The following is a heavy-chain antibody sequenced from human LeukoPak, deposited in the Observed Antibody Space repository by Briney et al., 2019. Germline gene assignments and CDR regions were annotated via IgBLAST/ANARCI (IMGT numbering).Heavy chain of an antibody. CDR3: AAAHHSGSPTDY. Sequence: ASVKVSCKASGFTFTSSAMQWVRQARGQRLEWIGWIVVGSGNTNYAQKFQERVTITRDMSTSTAYMELSSLRSEDTAVYYCAAAHHSGSPTDYWGQGTLVTVSS. CDR1: GFTFTSSA. V-gene: IGHV1-58*02. D-gene: IGHD3-10*01. J-gene: IGHJ4*02. CDR2: IVVGSGNT.